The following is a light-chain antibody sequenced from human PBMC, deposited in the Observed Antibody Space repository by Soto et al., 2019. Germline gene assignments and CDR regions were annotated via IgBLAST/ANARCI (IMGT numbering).Light chain of an antibody. CDR2: KAS. CDR3: QHYYSYSEA. CDR1: QTSSSW. J-gene: IGKJ1*01. Sequence: DIQMTQSPSTLSGSVGDRVTITCRASQTSSSWLAWYQQKPGKAPKLLIYKASTLKSGVPSRFSGSGSGTEFTLTISSLQPDYFATYYCQHYYSYSEAFAQGTKVDIK. V-gene: IGKV1-5*03.